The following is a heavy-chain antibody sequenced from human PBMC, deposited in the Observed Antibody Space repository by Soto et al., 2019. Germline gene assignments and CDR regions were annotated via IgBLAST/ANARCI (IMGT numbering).Heavy chain of an antibody. Sequence: QLQLVESGGGVVQPGTSLRLSCTASGFMFKSYVMHWVRQAPGKGLEWVALTSYDGNNKYYGDSVKGRFTVSRDNSKNTMHLLMDSLRPDDTALYYCASWGTTGGFDLWGQGTLVSVSS. J-gene: IGHJ4*02. CDR3: ASWGTTGGFDL. D-gene: IGHD3-16*01. CDR2: TSYDGNNK. CDR1: GFMFKSYV. V-gene: IGHV3-30*19.